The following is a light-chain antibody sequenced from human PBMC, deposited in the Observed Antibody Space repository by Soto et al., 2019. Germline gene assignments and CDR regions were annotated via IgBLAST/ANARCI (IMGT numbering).Light chain of an antibody. CDR2: AAS. CDR3: QQSYSTLFT. CDR1: QTIIRY. Sequence: DIQMTQSPSSLSASVGDRVTITCRASQTIIRYLNWYQQKLGSAPNLLIYAASSLKSGVPSRFSGSGSGTDFTLTISILQPEDFATYYCQQSYSTLFTFGPGTKVYIK. V-gene: IGKV1-39*01. J-gene: IGKJ3*01.